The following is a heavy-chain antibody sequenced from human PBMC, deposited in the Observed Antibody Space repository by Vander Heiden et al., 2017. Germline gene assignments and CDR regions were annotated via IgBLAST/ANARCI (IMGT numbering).Heavy chain of an antibody. CDR3: VRDLNL. Sequence: EVQVVDSGGGLIQPGGSLKLSCAASGFTVHNVYMSWFRHTPGKGLDYVSVTTSRGDTYYVDSVKGRFTVSVDKFKNTLYLQMNSLRAEDTALYYCVRDLNLWGQGALVTVSS. CDR2: TTSRGDT. CDR1: GFTVHNVY. J-gene: IGHJ4*02. V-gene: IGHV3-53*01.